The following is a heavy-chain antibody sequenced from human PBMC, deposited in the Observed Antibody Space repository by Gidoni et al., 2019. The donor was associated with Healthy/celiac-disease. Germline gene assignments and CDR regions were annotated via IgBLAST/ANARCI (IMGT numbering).Heavy chain of an antibody. Sequence: EVQLLESGGGLVQPGGSLRLSCAASVFPFSSYAMSWVRQAPGKGLEWVSAISGSGGSTYYADAVKGRFTISRDNSKNTLYLQMNSLRAEDTAVYYCAKDYRGAVAGLLDAFDIWGQGTMVTVSS. CDR3: AKDYRGAVAGLLDAFDI. D-gene: IGHD6-19*01. J-gene: IGHJ3*02. V-gene: IGHV3-23*01. CDR2: ISGSGGST. CDR1: VFPFSSYA.